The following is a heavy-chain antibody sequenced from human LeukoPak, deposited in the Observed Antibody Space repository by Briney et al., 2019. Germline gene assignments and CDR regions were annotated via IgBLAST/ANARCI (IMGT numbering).Heavy chain of an antibody. CDR2: ISGYNGDT. V-gene: IGHV1-18*01. CDR1: GYTFSRYG. D-gene: IGHD3-22*01. J-gene: IGHJ4*02. Sequence: ASVKVSCKASGYTFSRYGITWVRQGPGQGLEWMGWISGYNGDTNYAQKLQGRVTMTTDTSTTTAYMELRSLTSDDTAVYYCAKFFYYDSSGSPGWGQGTLVTVSS. CDR3: AKFFYYDSSGSPG.